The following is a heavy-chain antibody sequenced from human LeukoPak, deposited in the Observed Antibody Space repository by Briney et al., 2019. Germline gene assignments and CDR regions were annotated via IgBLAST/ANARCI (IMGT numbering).Heavy chain of an antibody. Sequence: SETLSLTCTVSGGSISSGSHYWSWIRQPAGKGLEWIGRIYTSGSTNYNPSLKSRVTISVDTSKNQFSLKLSSVTAADTAVHYCARALSTVTTWYYYYMDVWGKGTTVTISS. D-gene: IGHD4-17*01. CDR1: GGSISSGSHY. V-gene: IGHV4-61*02. CDR2: IYTSGST. CDR3: ARALSTVTTWYYYYMDV. J-gene: IGHJ6*03.